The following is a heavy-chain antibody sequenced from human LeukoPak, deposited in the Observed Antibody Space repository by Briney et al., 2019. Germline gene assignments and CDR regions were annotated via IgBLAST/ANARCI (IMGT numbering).Heavy chain of an antibody. V-gene: IGHV1-69*06. J-gene: IGHJ4*02. CDR1: GGTFSSYA. D-gene: IGHD3-3*01. CDR2: IIPMFGTA. Sequence: SVKVSCKASGGTFSSYANSWVRQAPGQGLEWMGVIIPMFGTANYAQKFQGRVTITADKSTTTAYMELSSLRSVDTAMYYCARDRYYDFWSGSHYFDYWGQGTLVTVSS. CDR3: ARDRYYDFWSGSHYFDY.